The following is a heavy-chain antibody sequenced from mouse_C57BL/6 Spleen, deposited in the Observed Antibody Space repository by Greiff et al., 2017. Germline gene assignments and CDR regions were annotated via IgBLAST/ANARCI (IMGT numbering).Heavy chain of an antibody. V-gene: IGHV3-6*01. J-gene: IGHJ2*01. CDR1: GYSITSGYY. CDR2: ISYDGSN. Sequence: EVKLQESGPGLVKPSQSLSLTCSVTGYSITSGYYWNWIRQFPGNKLEWMGYISYDGSNNYNPSLKNRISITRDTSKNQFFLKLNSVTTEDTATYYCARDRLPSLDYWGQGTTRTVSS. CDR3: ARDRLPSLDY. D-gene: IGHD2-1*01.